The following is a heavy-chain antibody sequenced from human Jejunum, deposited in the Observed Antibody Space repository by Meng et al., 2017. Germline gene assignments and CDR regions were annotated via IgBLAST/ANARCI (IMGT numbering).Heavy chain of an antibody. CDR3: ARHQRLLYMDV. V-gene: IGHV3-11*01. D-gene: IGHD2-15*01. J-gene: IGHJ6*02. CDR2: ISSSGSTT. Sequence: GESLKISCAASGFTFSDYDMSWGRLAPGKGLEWVSYISSSGSTTSYADSVKGRFTISRDNTKNTLYLQINRLRAEDTALCYCARHQRLLYMDVWGQGTTVTVSS. CDR1: GFTFSDYD.